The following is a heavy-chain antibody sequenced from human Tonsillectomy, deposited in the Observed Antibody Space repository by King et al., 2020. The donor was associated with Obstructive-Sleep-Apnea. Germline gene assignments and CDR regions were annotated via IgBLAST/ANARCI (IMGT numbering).Heavy chain of an antibody. V-gene: IGHV3-11*01. CDR3: AREYNNGGYYYALDV. J-gene: IGHJ6*02. Sequence: VQLVESGGGLVKPGGSLRLSCAASGFTFSDYYMSWIRQAPGKGLEWVSYISSRGTTRYYADSLKGRFTISRDNAKNSLYLQMNSLRAEDTAVYYCAREYNNGGYYYALDVWGQGTTVAVSS. CDR1: GFTFSDYY. CDR2: ISSRGTTR. D-gene: IGHD1-1*01.